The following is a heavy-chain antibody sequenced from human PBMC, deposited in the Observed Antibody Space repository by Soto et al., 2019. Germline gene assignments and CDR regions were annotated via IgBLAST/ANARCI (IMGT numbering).Heavy chain of an antibody. CDR2: ISYDGSNK. V-gene: IGHV3-30*18. J-gene: IGHJ3*02. CDR1: GFTFSSYG. Sequence: PGGSLRLSCAASGFTFSSYGMHWVRQAPGKGLEWVAVISYDGSNKYYADSVKGRFTISRDNSKNTLYLQMNSLRAEDTAVYYCAKGDDSSGPDAFDIWGQGTMVTVAS. D-gene: IGHD3-22*01. CDR3: AKGDDSSGPDAFDI.